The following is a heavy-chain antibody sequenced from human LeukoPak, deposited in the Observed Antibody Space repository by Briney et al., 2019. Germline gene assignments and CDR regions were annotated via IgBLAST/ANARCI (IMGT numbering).Heavy chain of an antibody. CDR2: IYSGGST. CDR3: GLYYYGSGSYYGMDV. D-gene: IGHD3-10*01. V-gene: IGHV3-66*01. J-gene: IGHJ6*02. Sequence: GGSLRLSCAASGFTVSSNYMSWVRQAPGKGLEWVSVIYSGGSTYYADSVRGRFTISRDNSKNTLYLQMNSLRAEDTAVYYCGLYYYGSGSYYGMDVWGQGTTVTVSS. CDR1: GFTVSSNY.